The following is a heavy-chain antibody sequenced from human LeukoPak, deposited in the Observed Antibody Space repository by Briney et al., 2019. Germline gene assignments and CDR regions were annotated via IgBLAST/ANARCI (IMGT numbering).Heavy chain of an antibody. V-gene: IGHV4-4*07. J-gene: IGHJ4*02. D-gene: IGHD3-22*01. CDR1: GGSISSYY. CDR2: IYTSGST. CDR3: ASDLTDYYELDY. Sequence: KASETLSLTCTVSGGSISSYYWNWIRQPAGKGLEWIGRIYTSGSTNYNPSLKSRVTMSVDTSKNQFSLNLISVTAADTAVYYCASDLTDYYELDYWGQGTLVTVSS.